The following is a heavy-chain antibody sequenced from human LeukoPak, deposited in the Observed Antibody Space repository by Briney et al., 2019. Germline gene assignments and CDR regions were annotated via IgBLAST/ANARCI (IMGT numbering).Heavy chain of an antibody. CDR2: ISGNGGST. D-gene: IGHD6-19*01. J-gene: IGHJ4*02. CDR1: GFXFDDYG. V-gene: IGHV3-20*04. CDR3: ARGSHAPFDC. Sequence: GGSLRLSCAGSGFXFDDYGMSWARQAPGKGLEWLSGISGNGGSTGYVDSVKGRFTISRDNAKNSLYLQMNSLRAEDTALYYCARGSHAPFDCWGQGTLVTVSS.